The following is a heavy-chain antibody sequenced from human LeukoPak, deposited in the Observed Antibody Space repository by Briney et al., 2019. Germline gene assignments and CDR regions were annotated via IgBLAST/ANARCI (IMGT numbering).Heavy chain of an antibody. CDR3: ASTSHDSSGYYPHNFDY. CDR2: IYYSGST. CDR1: GGSVSSGSYY. J-gene: IGHJ4*02. D-gene: IGHD3-22*01. Sequence: SETLSLTCTVSGGSVSSGSYYWSWIRQPPGKGLKWIGYIYYSGSTNYNPSLKSRVTISVDTSKNQFSLKLSSVTAVDTAVYYCASTSHDSSGYYPHNFDYWGQGTLVTVSS. V-gene: IGHV4-61*01.